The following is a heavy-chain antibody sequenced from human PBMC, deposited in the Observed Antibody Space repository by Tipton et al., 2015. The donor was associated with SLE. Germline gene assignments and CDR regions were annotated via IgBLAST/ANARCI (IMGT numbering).Heavy chain of an antibody. J-gene: IGHJ4*02. D-gene: IGHD1-26*01. CDR1: GVSITRSDYS. CDR3: ALSGSHHRDYYFDS. CDR2: IYYSGST. V-gene: IGHV4-31*03. Sequence: TLSLTCTVSGVSITRSDYSWSWIRQHPGKGLEWIGYIYYSGSTYYNPSLESRVTISTDTSKNQFSLKLKSVTDADTAVYYCALSGSHHRDYYFDSWGQGHLVTVSS.